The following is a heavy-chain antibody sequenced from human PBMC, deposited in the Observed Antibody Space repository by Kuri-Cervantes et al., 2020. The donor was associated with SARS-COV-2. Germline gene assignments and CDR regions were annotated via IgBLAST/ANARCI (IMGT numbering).Heavy chain of an antibody. D-gene: IGHD6-13*01. Sequence: GESLKISCAASGFTFSSYGMHWVRQAPGKGLEWVAVIWYDGSNKYYADSVKGRFTISRDNSKNTLYLQTNSLRAEDTAVYYCARDYSSWYKGPFDYWGQGTLVTVSS. V-gene: IGHV3-33*08. J-gene: IGHJ4*02. CDR2: IWYDGSNK. CDR3: ARDYSSWYKGPFDY. CDR1: GFTFSSYG.